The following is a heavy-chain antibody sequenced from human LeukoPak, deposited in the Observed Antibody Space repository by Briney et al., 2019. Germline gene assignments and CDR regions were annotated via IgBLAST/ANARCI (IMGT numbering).Heavy chain of an antibody. CDR2: ISGSGGST. V-gene: IGHV3-23*01. CDR3: AKAFPMAAAGRYYYYGMDV. D-gene: IGHD6-13*01. J-gene: IGHJ6*02. CDR1: GFTFSSYS. Sequence: GGSLRLSCAASGFTFSSYSMNWVRQAPGKGLEWVSAISGSGGSTYYADSVKGRFTISRDNSKNTLYLQMNSLRAEDTAVYYCAKAFPMAAAGRYYYYGMDVWGQGTTVTVSS.